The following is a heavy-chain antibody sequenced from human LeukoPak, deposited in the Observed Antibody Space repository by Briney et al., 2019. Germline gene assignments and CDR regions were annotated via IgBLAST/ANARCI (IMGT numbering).Heavy chain of an antibody. CDR1: GFTFSNNS. J-gene: IGHJ4*02. CDR3: ARQRTASDY. CDR2: ISSRSRTI. D-gene: IGHD4-17*01. V-gene: IGHV3-48*01. Sequence: GGSLRLSCAASGFTFSNNSMNWVRQAPGKGPGWVSYISSRSRTIYYADSVKGRFTISRDNAKNSLYLQMNNLRAEDTAVYYCARQRTASDYWGQGTLFTVSS.